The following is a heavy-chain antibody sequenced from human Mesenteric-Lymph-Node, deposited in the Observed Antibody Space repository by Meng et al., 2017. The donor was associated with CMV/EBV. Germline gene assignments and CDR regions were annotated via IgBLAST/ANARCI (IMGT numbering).Heavy chain of an antibody. CDR1: GGSFSGYY. CDR3: ARVVVVTTVFDY. Sequence: SETLSLTCAVYGGSFSGYYWSWIRQPPGKGLEWIGYIYYSGSTYYNPSLKSRVTISVDTSKNQFSLKLSSVTAADTAVYYCARVVVVTTVFDYWGQGTLVTVSS. CDR2: IYYSGST. D-gene: IGHD3-22*01. V-gene: IGHV4-34*09. J-gene: IGHJ4*02.